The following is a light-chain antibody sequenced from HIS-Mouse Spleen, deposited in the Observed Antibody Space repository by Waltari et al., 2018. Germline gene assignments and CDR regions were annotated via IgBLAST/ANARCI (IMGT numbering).Light chain of an antibody. CDR3: YSTDSSGNHYA. V-gene: IGLV3-10*01. CDR1: ALPKKY. J-gene: IGLJ1*01. Sequence: SYELTQPPSVSVSPGQTARITCSGDALPKKYAYWYQQKSGQAPVLVIYEDSKRPSGIPGRFSGSSSGTMATLTISGAQVEDEADYYCYSTDSSGNHYAFGTGTKVTVL. CDR2: EDS.